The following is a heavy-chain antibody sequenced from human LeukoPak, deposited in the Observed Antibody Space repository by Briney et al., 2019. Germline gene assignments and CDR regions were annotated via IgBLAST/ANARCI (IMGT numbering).Heavy chain of an antibody. D-gene: IGHD6-19*01. CDR3: ARGHSSGWYSFDY. Sequence: PPETLSLTCTVSGGSISSYYWSWIRQPPGKGLEWIGYIYYSGSTNYNPSLKSRVTISVDTSKNQFSLKLSSVTAADTAVYSCARGHSSGWYSFDYWGQGALVTVSS. J-gene: IGHJ4*02. V-gene: IGHV4-59*01. CDR1: GGSISSYY. CDR2: IYYSGST.